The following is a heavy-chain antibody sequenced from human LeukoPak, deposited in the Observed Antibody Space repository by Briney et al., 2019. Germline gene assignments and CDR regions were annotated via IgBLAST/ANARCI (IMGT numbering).Heavy chain of an antibody. Sequence: SETLSLTCRVSDYYINNGYYWGWIRQPPGKGLEWIGSIYHSGNTYYNPSLKSRVTISVDTSKNQFSLKLSSVTAADTAVYYCARGSTTVTIYYYYYMDVWGKGTTVTVSS. D-gene: IGHD4-17*01. CDR3: ARGSTTVTIYYYYYMDV. CDR1: DYYINNGYY. J-gene: IGHJ6*03. V-gene: IGHV4-38-2*02. CDR2: IYHSGNT.